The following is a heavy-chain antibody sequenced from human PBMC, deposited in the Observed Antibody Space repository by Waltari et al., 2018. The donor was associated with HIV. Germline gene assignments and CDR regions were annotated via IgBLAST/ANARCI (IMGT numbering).Heavy chain of an antibody. CDR2: INPNSGGT. J-gene: IGHJ6*02. CDR3: ARDGSMSYYYYGMDV. CDR1: GYTFTGYY. D-gene: IGHD1-1*01. Sequence: QVQLVQSGAEVKKPGASVKVSCKASGYTFTGYYMHWVRQAPGQGLEWMGWINPNSGGTNYAQKFQGRVTMTRDTSISTAYMELSRLRSDDTAVYYCARDGSMSYYYYGMDVWGQGTTVTVSS. V-gene: IGHV1-2*02.